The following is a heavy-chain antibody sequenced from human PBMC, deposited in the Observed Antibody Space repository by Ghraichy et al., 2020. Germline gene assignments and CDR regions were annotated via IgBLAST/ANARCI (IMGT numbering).Heavy chain of an antibody. D-gene: IGHD2-15*01. V-gene: IGHV4-59*01. CDR2: ILHSGST. CDR1: GGSISSYD. Sequence: SETLSLICTVSGGSISSYDWSWIRQPPGKGLEWIGHILHSGSTNYNPSLKSRVSISMDTSKSQFSLKVYSVTAADTAAYYCARDGGYPLGAFDVWGQRTMVTVSS. J-gene: IGHJ3*01. CDR3: ARDGGYPLGAFDV.